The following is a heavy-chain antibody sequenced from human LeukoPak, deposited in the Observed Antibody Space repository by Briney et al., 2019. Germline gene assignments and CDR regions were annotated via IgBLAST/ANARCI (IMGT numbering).Heavy chain of an antibody. Sequence: GGSLRLSCAASGFTFSNYGMHWVRQAPGKGLEWVSIISYDGSNKYYADSVKGRFTISRDNSQSTLYLQMNSLRTEDTAIYFCATLRYGSGSYYADYWGQGTQVTVSS. CDR3: ATLRYGSGSYYADY. CDR1: GFTFSNYG. CDR2: ISYDGSNK. D-gene: IGHD3-10*01. J-gene: IGHJ4*02. V-gene: IGHV3-30*03.